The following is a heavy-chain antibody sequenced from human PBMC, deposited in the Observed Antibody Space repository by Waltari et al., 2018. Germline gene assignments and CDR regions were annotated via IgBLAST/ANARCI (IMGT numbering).Heavy chain of an antibody. Sequence: QVQLVQSGAEVKKPGSSVKVSCKASGGTFSSYTISWVRQAPGQGLEWMGRIIPIRGIANYAQKFQGRVTITADKSTSTAYMELSSLRSEDTAVYYCARVGVTGSSSWYGSWGQGTLVTVSS. D-gene: IGHD6-13*01. CDR2: IIPIRGIA. V-gene: IGHV1-69*02. CDR3: ARVGVTGSSSWYGS. CDR1: GGTFSSYT. J-gene: IGHJ4*02.